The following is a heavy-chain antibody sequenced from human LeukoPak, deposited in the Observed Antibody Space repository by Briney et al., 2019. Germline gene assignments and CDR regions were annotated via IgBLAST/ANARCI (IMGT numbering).Heavy chain of an antibody. D-gene: IGHD5-24*01. Sequence: GGSLGLSCVASGFTFSSYAMGWVRQAPGKRPEWVSSLTDSGGTTYYVDSVKGRFTISRDNSKNTLYLHMNSLRAEDTAMYYCAKKRDAFDIWGQGTVVAVSS. V-gene: IGHV3-23*01. J-gene: IGHJ3*02. CDR3: AKKRDAFDI. CDR2: LTDSGGTT. CDR1: GFTFSSYA.